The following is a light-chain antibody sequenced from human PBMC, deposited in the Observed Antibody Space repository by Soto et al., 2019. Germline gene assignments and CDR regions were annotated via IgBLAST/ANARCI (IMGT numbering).Light chain of an antibody. V-gene: IGLV2-8*01. J-gene: IGLJ1*01. CDR3: SSYAGYNNYV. Sequence: QSVLTQPPSASGSPGQSVTISCTGTSSDVGGYDYVSWYQQHPGKAPKVMIYEVSKRPSGVPNRFSGSKSGNTASLTVSGLQAEDEADYYCSSYAGYNNYVFGSGTKVTVL. CDR2: EVS. CDR1: SSDVGGYDY.